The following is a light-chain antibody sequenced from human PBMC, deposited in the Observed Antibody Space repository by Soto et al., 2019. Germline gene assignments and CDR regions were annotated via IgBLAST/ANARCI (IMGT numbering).Light chain of an antibody. CDR2: DAS. V-gene: IGKV3-11*01. CDR3: LQRINWPYT. Sequence: EIVLTQSPATLSLSPGERATLSCRASQSVSSYLVWYQQKPGQAPGLVIYDASNRATGIPARFSASGSGTDFTLTISSLEPEDFAIYYCLQRINWPYTFGQGTKLEIK. J-gene: IGKJ2*01. CDR1: QSVSSY.